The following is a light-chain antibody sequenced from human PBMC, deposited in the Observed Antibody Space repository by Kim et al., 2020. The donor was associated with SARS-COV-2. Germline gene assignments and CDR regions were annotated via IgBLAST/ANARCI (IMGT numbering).Light chain of an antibody. CDR1: QDIGTY. J-gene: IGKJ1*01. CDR2: RAS. Sequence: IQLTHSPPFLSASVRDRVTITCRASQDIGTYLAWYQQIPGKAPKLLIYRASTLQSGVPSRFSGSGSGTEFTLTISNLQPEDFAIYYCQQLNSYPWTFGQGTKVDIK. CDR3: QQLNSYPWT. V-gene: IGKV1-9*01.